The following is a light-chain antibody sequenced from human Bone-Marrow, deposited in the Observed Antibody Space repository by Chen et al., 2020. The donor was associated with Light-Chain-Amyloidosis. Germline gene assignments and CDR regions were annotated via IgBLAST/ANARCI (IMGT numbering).Light chain of an antibody. Sequence: SYVLTQPSSVSVAPGQTATIACGGNNIGSTSVHWYQQTPGQAPLLVVYDDSDRPSGIPERWSGSNSGNTATLTSSRVEAGDEGDYYCQVWDRSSDRPVFGGGTKLTVL. V-gene: IGLV3-21*02. CDR1: NIGSTS. J-gene: IGLJ3*02. CDR3: QVWDRSSDRPV. CDR2: DDS.